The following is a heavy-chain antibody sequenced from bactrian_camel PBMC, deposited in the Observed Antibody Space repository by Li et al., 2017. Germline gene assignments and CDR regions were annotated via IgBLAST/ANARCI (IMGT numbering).Heavy chain of an antibody. CDR1: GFIDDGSD. CDR3: SAAWNGGRGRAEDNY. CDR2: IDADDTT. J-gene: IGHJ4*01. V-gene: IGHV3S53*01. Sequence: HVQLVESGGGSVQGGGSLTLSCKVSGFIDDGSDMGWNRQAPGKEREAVASIDADDTTTYADSVKGRFTISRDMPKNTLYLQMDNLKPEDTAIYYCSAAWNGGRGRAEDNYWGQGTQVTVS. D-gene: IGHD1*01.